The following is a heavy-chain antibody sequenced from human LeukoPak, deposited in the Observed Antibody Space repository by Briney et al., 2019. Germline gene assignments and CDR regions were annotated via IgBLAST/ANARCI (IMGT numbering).Heavy chain of an antibody. J-gene: IGHJ4*02. CDR3: ARRSIAVAGFDY. V-gene: IGHV4-39*07. Sequence: SETLSLTCTVSGGSISSSSYYWGWIRQPPGKGLEWIGSIYYSGSTYYNPSLKSRVTISVDTSKNQFSLKLSSVTAADTAVYYCARRSIAVAGFDYWGQGTLVTVSS. CDR1: GGSISSSSYY. CDR2: IYYSGST. D-gene: IGHD6-19*01.